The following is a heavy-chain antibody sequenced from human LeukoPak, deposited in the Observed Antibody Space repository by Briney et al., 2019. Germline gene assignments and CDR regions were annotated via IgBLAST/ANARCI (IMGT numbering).Heavy chain of an antibody. J-gene: IGHJ4*02. Sequence: ASVKVSCKASGYTFTGYYMHWVRQAPGQGLEWMGWINPNSGGTNYAQKFQGRVTMTRDTSISTAYMELSRLRSDDAAVYYCAIIPKIPKLRYSDYWGQGTLVTVSS. D-gene: IGHD3-22*01. CDR1: GYTFTGYY. CDR3: AIIPKIPKLRYSDY. CDR2: INPNSGGT. V-gene: IGHV1-2*02.